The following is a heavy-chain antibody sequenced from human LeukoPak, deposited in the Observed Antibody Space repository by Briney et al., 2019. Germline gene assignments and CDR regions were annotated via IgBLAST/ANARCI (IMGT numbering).Heavy chain of an antibody. Sequence: PSETLSLTCTVSGGSISSGDYYWSWIRQPPGKGLEFIGYIYYSGSTYYNPSLKSRVTISVDTSKNQFSLKLSSVTAADTAVYYCARKVYNGYAPFDYWGQGTLVTVSS. J-gene: IGHJ4*02. V-gene: IGHV4-30-4*01. CDR1: GGSISSGDYY. CDR2: IYYSGST. CDR3: ARKVYNGYAPFDY. D-gene: IGHD5-12*01.